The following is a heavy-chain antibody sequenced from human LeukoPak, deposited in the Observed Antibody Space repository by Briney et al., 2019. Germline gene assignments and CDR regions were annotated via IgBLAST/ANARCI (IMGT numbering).Heavy chain of an antibody. J-gene: IGHJ4*02. D-gene: IGHD6-6*01. V-gene: IGHV3-11*01. Sequence: PGGSLRLSCAASGFTFSDYYMSWIRQAPGKGLEWVSYISNSGNTIYYADSVKGRFTIFRDNAKNSLYLQMNSLRGEDMALYYCAKGLVGSSIADFFDYWGQGILVTVSS. CDR2: ISNSGNTI. CDR1: GFTFSDYY. CDR3: AKGLVGSSIADFFDY.